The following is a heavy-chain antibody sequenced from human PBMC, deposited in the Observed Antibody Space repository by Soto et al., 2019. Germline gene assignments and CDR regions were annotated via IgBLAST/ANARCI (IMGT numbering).Heavy chain of an antibody. Sequence: QVQLVESGGGVVQPGTSLRLSCTASGFKFSYYGMHWVRQGPGKGLEWVAVIWYDGGRDYYSDSVEGRFTISRDNFKNTVYLEMNSLRVEDTAVYYCARGTSHVYYYVDVWGEGTTVTVSS. CDR3: ARGTSHVYYYVDV. D-gene: IGHD3-16*01. V-gene: IGHV3-33*01. CDR2: IWYDGGRD. CDR1: GFKFSYYG. J-gene: IGHJ6*03.